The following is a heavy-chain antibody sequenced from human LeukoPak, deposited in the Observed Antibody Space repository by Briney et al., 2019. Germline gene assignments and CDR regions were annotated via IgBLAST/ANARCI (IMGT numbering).Heavy chain of an antibody. CDR3: ARYDSSSCPDAFDI. CDR2: IYSGGST. D-gene: IGHD6-13*01. Sequence: GGSLRLSCAASGFTVSSNYMSWVRQAPRKGLEWVSVIYSGGSTYYADSVKGRFTISRHNSKNTLYLQMNSLRAEDTAVYYCARYDSSSCPDAFDIWGQGTMVTVSS. V-gene: IGHV3-53*04. CDR1: GFTVSSNY. J-gene: IGHJ3*02.